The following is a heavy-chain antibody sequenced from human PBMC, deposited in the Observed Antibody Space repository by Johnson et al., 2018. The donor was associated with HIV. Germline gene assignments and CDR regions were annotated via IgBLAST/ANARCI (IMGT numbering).Heavy chain of an antibody. CDR1: GFTFSSYA. CDR3: ASSSYYDSSGFYAFDI. Sequence: QVQLVESGGGLVQPGGSLRLSCAASGFTFSSYAMSWVRQAPGKGLEWVAFIRNDGSKKYYADSVKGRFTISRDNSKNTLNLQMNSLRAEDTAVYYCASSSYYDSSGFYAFDIWGQGTMVTVPS. J-gene: IGHJ3*02. V-gene: IGHV3-30*02. D-gene: IGHD3-22*01. CDR2: IRNDGSKK.